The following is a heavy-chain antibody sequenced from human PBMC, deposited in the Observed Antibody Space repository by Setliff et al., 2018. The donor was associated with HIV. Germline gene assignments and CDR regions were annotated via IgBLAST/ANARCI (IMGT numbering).Heavy chain of an antibody. D-gene: IGHD3-22*01. J-gene: IGHJ6*02. CDR2: IIPILGIA. V-gene: IGHV1-69*10. CDR1: GGTFSSYA. Sequence: SVKVSCKASGGTFSSYAISWVRQAPGQGLEWVGGIIPILGIANYAQKFQGRVTITADKSTSTAYMELSSLRSEDTAVYYCARDGPSMITDYYYYGMDVWGQGTTVTVSS. CDR3: ARDGPSMITDYYYYGMDV.